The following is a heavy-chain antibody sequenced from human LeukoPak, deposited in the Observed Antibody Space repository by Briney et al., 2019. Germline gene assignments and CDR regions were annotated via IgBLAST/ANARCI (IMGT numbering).Heavy chain of an antibody. D-gene: IGHD3-10*01. CDR3: AKDLENYYGSGSLFDY. V-gene: IGHV3-74*01. CDR2: INSDGSST. CDR1: GFTFSSYW. Sequence: GGSLRLSCAASGFTFSSYWMHWVRQAPGKGLVWVSRINSDGSSTSYADSVKGRFTISRDNSKNTLYLQMNSLRAEDTAVYYCAKDLENYYGSGSLFDYWGQGTLVTVSS. J-gene: IGHJ4*02.